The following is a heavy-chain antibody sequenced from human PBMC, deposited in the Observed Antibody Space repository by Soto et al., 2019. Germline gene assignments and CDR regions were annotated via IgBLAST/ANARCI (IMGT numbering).Heavy chain of an antibody. D-gene: IGHD3-22*01. CDR3: ARGDSTDYFDY. Sequence: GASVKVSCKASGYTLAGYYRHWVRQAPGQGLEWMGWINPNSGGTNYAQKFQGWVTMTRDTSISTAYMELSRLRSDDTAVYYCARGDSTDYFDYWGQGTLVTVSS. V-gene: IGHV1-2*04. CDR2: INPNSGGT. J-gene: IGHJ4*02. CDR1: GYTLAGYY.